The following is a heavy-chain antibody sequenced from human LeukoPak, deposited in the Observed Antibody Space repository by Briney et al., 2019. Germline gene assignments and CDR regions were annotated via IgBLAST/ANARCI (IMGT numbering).Heavy chain of an antibody. J-gene: IGHJ4*02. CDR3: ARERGSFVDY. CDR1: GFTYRRYS. CDR2: ISSGSDYI. D-gene: IGHD1-26*01. Sequence: GGSLRLSCVASGFTYRRYSMNWVRQAPGKGLEWVSTISSGSDYIYHADSVRGRFTISRDNAKNSLYLQMNSLRAEDTSVYYCARERGSFVDYWGQGTLVTVSS. V-gene: IGHV3-21*01.